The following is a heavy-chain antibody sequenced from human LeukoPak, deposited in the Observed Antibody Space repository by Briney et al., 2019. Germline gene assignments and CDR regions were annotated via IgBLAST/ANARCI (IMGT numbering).Heavy chain of an antibody. CDR3: AKREDYYHYMDV. J-gene: IGHJ6*03. CDR1: GDSISPYY. Sequence: SETLSLTCTVSGDSISPYYWSWIRQPPGKGLEWIGYIHYSGSTNYNPSLKSRITISVDTSKNQFSLKLSSVTAADTAVYYCAKREDYYHYMDVWGKGTTVTVSS. CDR2: IHYSGST. V-gene: IGHV4-59*01.